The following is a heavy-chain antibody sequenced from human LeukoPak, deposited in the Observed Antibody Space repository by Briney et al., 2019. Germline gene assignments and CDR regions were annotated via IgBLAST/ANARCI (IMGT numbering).Heavy chain of an antibody. CDR2: INWNGGTI. V-gene: IGHV3-20*04. Sequence: GGSLRLSCATSGFSFDDDAMSWVRQAPGKGLEWVSGINWNGGTINYADSVKGRFIISRDNAKNSLYLQMNSLRAEDTALYYCARLNVGHNSDYWGQGILVTVSS. CDR3: ARLNVGHNSDY. D-gene: IGHD1-14*01. J-gene: IGHJ4*02. CDR1: GFSFDDDA.